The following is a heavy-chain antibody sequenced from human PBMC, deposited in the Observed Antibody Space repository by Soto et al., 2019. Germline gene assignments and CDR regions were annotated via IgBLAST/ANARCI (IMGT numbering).Heavy chain of an antibody. CDR2: ISYDGSNK. CDR1: GFTFNNFG. V-gene: IGHV3-30*18. D-gene: IGHD5-12*01. J-gene: IGHJ4*02. Sequence: SLRLSCAASGFTFNNFGIHWVRQAPGKGLEWVAVISYDGSNKYYADSVKGRFAISRDNSKNTLYLQMNSLRAEDTAVYYCAKGGIVATIWNYFDSWGQGTLVTVSS. CDR3: AKGGIVATIWNYFDS.